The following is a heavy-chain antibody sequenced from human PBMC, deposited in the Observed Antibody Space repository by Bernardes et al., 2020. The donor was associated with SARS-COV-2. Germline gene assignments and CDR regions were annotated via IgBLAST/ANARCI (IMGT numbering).Heavy chain of an antibody. CDR1: GGSIRGPY. Sequence: SETLSLTCSVSGGSIRGPYWSWIRQAPGPGLAWVGLIFYTGSTHPNPSLGRRVTMSVDMSRSHVSLTLTSVTAADTGVYFCARVPPYDDDTGYPYYFRYGMDVWGPGTTVTVSS. CDR2: IFYTGST. CDR3: ARVPPYDDDTGYPYYFRYGMDV. D-gene: IGHD3-9*01. V-gene: IGHV4-59*11. J-gene: IGHJ6*02.